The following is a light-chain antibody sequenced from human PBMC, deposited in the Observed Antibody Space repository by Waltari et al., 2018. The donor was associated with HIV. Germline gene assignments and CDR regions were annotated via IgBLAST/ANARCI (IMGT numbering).Light chain of an antibody. CDR2: LDT. CDR3: QSYDSSLSGSL. CDR1: SSNIGAGYG. Sequence: QSVLTQPPSVSGAPGQRVTISCTGSSSNIGAGYGVHWYQQFPGTAPKLLIYLDTSRPSGVPYRFSGSKSGTSASLAITGLQPEDEAEYYCQSYDSSLSGSLFGGGTKLTVL. J-gene: IGLJ3*02. V-gene: IGLV1-40*01.